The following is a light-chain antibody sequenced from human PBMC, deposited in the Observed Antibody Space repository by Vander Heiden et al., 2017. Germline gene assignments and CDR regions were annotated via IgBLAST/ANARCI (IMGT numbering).Light chain of an antibody. Sequence: EIVLTQSPATLSLSPGESATLSCRATESVREFLAWYQQKPGQAPRLLIYDASSRATGIPARFRGGGSGTDFTLTISSLEPEDFAIYYCQQRSSWPAFGQGTRLEIK. J-gene: IGKJ5*01. CDR1: ESVREF. V-gene: IGKV3-11*01. CDR2: DAS. CDR3: QQRSSWPA.